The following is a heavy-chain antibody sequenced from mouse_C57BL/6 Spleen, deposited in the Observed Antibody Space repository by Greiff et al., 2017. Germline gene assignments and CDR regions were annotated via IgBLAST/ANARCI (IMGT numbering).Heavy chain of an antibody. V-gene: IGHV5-17*01. J-gene: IGHJ4*01. CDR1: GFTFSDYG. CDR2: ISSGSSTI. CDR3: ARQGGYYPMDY. Sequence: EVKLMESGGGLVKPGGSLKLSCAASGFTFSDYGMHWVRQAPEKGLEWVAYISSGSSTIYYADTVKGRFTISRDNAKNTLFLQMTSLRSEDTAMYYCARQGGYYPMDYWGQGTSVTVSS. D-gene: IGHD1-1*02.